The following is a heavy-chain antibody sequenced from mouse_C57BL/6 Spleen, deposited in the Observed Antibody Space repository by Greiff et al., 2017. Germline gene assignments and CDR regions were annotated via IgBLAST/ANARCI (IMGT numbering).Heavy chain of an antibody. Sequence: EVKVVESEGGLVQPGSSMKLSCTASGFTFSDYYMAWVRQVPEKGLEWVANINYDGSSTYYLDSLKSRFIISRDNAKNILYLQMSSLKSEDTATYYCARGDYYGPFDYWGQGTTLTVSS. J-gene: IGHJ2*01. CDR3: ARGDYYGPFDY. CDR1: GFTFSDYY. V-gene: IGHV5-16*01. CDR2: INYDGSST. D-gene: IGHD1-1*01.